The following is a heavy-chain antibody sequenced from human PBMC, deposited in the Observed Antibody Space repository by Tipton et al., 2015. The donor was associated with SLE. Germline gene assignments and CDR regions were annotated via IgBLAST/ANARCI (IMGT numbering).Heavy chain of an antibody. CDR3: ASADNLGYCSSTSCRSDY. J-gene: IGHJ4*02. V-gene: IGHV1-2*02. D-gene: IGHD2-2*01. CDR1: GYTFTGYY. CDR2: INPNSGGT. Sequence: QVQLVQSGAEVKKPGASVKVSCKASGYTFTGYYMHWVRQAPGQGLEWMGWINPNSGGTNYAQKFQGRVTMTRDTSISTAYMELSRLRSDDTAVYYCASADNLGYCSSTSCRSDYWGQGTLVTVSS.